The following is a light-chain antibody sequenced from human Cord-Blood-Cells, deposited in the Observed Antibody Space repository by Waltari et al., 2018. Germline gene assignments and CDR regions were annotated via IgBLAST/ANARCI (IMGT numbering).Light chain of an antibody. CDR1: QSISSW. V-gene: IGKV1-5*01. J-gene: IGKJ1*01. CDR3: KQYNSYSGT. Sequence: DIPMTQSPSTLSASVGDRVTITCRSTQSISSWLAWYQQKPGKAPKLLSNDASSLESGVPSRFSGSGSGTEFTLTSSSLQPDDFATYYCKQYNSYSGTFGQGTKVEIK. CDR2: DAS.